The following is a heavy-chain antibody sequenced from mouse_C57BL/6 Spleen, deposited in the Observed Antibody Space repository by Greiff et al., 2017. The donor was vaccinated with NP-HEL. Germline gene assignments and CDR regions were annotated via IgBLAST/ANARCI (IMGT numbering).Heavy chain of an antibody. Sequence: VQLQQSGAELVKPGASVKLSCKASGYTFTSYWMHWVKQRPGQGLEWIGMIHPNSGSTNYNEKFKSKATLTVDKSSSTAYMQLSSLTSEDSAVYYCARKIYYDYGGFAYWGQGTLVTVSA. J-gene: IGHJ3*01. D-gene: IGHD2-4*01. CDR1: GYTFTSYW. V-gene: IGHV1-64*01. CDR2: IHPNSGST. CDR3: ARKIYYDYGGFAY.